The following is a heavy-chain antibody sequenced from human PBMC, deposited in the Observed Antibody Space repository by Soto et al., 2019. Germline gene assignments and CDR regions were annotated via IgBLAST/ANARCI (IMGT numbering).Heavy chain of an antibody. V-gene: IGHV1-46*01. CDR1: GYTFTSYY. D-gene: IGHD2-15*01. J-gene: IGHJ4*02. Sequence: ASVKVSCKASGYTFTSYYMHWVRQAPGQGLEWKGIINPSGGSTSYAQKFQGRVTMTRDTSTSTVYMELSSLRSEDTAVYYCARAKKSTRRTTVAATPEEFDYWGQGTLVTVSS. CDR3: ARAKKSTRRTTVAATPEEFDY. CDR2: INPSGGST.